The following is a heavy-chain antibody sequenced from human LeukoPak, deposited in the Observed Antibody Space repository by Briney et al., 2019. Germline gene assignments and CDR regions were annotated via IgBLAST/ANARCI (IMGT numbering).Heavy chain of an antibody. V-gene: IGHV4-61*02. Sequence: SETLSLTCTVSGGSISSGSYYWSWIRQPAGKGLEWIGRIYTSGSTNYNPSLKSRVTISVDTSKNQFSLKLSSVTAADTAVYYCARDARVQKWFGELIMTKTYYFDYWGQGTLVTVSS. J-gene: IGHJ4*02. CDR1: GGSISSGSYY. D-gene: IGHD3-10*01. CDR2: IYTSGST. CDR3: ARDARVQKWFGELIMTKTYYFDY.